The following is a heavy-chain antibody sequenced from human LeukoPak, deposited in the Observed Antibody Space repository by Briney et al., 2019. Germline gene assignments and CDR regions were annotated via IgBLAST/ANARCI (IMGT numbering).Heavy chain of an antibody. D-gene: IGHD2-2*01. Sequence: GESLQISCKGSGYSFTTYWIGWVRQLTGKGLEWMGIIYPGDSDTTYSPSFQGQVTISADKSISTAYLQWSSLKASDTAMYYCARHSFGSTRCFDYWGQGTLVTVSS. CDR2: IYPGDSDT. V-gene: IGHV5-51*01. J-gene: IGHJ4*02. CDR3: ARHSFGSTRCFDY. CDR1: GYSFTTYW.